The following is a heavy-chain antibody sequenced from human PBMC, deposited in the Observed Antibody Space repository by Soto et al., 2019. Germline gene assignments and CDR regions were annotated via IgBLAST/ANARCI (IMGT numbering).Heavy chain of an antibody. V-gene: IGHV5-51*01. CDR1: GYSFTSYW. CDR2: IYPGDSDT. D-gene: IGHD6-13*01. Sequence: PGESLKISCKGSGYSFTSYWIGWVRQMPGKGLEWMGIIYPGDSDTRYSPSFQGQVTISADKSISTAYLQWSSLKASDTAMYYCARTPRVISSSWTPVDYWGQGTLVTVSS. CDR3: ARTPRVISSSWTPVDY. J-gene: IGHJ4*02.